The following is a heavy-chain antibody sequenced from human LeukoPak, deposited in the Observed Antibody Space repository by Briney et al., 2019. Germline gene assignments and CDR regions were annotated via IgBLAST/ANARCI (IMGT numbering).Heavy chain of an antibody. CDR2: IYYSGST. D-gene: IGHD3-3*01. V-gene: IGHV4-31*03. J-gene: IGHJ3*02. Sequence: PSQTLSLTCTVSGGSISSGGYYWSWIRQHPGKGLEWIGYIYYSGSTNYNPSLKSRVTISVDTSKNQFSLKLSSVTAADTAVYYCARLRGERNAFDIWGQGTMVTVSS. CDR1: GGSISSGGYY. CDR3: ARLRGERNAFDI.